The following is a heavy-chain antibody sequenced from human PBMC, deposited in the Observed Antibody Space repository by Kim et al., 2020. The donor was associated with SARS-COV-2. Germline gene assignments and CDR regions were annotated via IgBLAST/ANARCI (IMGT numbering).Heavy chain of an antibody. Sequence: ASVKVSCKASGYTFTSYAMHWVRQAPGQRLEWMGWINAGYGNTKYSQKFQGRVTITRDTSASTAYMELSSLRSEDTAVYYCARDSRITIFAVSRYYYYGMDVVGGEATVTVSS. V-gene: IGHV1-3*01. CDR2: INAGYGNT. CDR1: GYTFTSYA. D-gene: IGHD3-3*01. CDR3: ARDSRITIFAVSRYYYYGMDV. J-gene: IGHJ6*02.